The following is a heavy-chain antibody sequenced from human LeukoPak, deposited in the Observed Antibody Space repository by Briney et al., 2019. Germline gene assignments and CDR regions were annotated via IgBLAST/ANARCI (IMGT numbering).Heavy chain of an antibody. V-gene: IGHV3-23*01. Sequence: PGGSLRLSCAASGFTFRSYPMSWVRRAPGKGLEWVSSISGRGDSIYYADSVKGRFTISRDNSKNTLYLQMNSLRAEDTAVYYCAPSVLSSFDYWGQGTLVIVSS. CDR2: ISGRGDSI. CDR3: APSVLSSFDY. CDR1: GFTFRSYP. J-gene: IGHJ4*02. D-gene: IGHD3-3*01.